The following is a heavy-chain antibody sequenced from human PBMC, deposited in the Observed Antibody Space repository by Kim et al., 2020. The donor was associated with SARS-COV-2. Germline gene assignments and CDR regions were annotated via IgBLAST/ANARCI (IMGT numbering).Heavy chain of an antibody. CDR1: GFTFSSYA. CDR2: ISGSGGST. V-gene: IGHV3-23*01. D-gene: IGHD6-13*01. CDR3: AKDGPLAATRGNLFVPIDY. Sequence: GGSLRLSCAASGFTFSSYAMSWVRQAPGKGLEWVSAISGSGGSTYYADSVKGRFTISRDNAKNTLYLQMNSLRAEDTAVYDCAKDGPLAATRGNLFVPIDYWGQGTLVTVSS. J-gene: IGHJ4*02.